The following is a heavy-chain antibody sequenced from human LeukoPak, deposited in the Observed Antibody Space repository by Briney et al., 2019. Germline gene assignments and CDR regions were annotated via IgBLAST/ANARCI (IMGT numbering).Heavy chain of an antibody. CDR1: GFTFSSYS. CDR3: ARRTRDGYNSY. D-gene: IGHD5-24*01. Sequence: GGSLRLSCAASGFTFSSYSMNWVRQAPGKGLEWVSSISSSSYIYYADSVKGRFTISRDNAKNSLYLQMNSLRAEDTAVYYCARRTRDGYNSYWGQGTLVTVSS. J-gene: IGHJ4*02. CDR2: ISSSSYI. V-gene: IGHV3-21*01.